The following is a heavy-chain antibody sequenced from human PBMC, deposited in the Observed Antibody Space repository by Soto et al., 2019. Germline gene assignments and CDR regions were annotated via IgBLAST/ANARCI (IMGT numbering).Heavy chain of an antibody. D-gene: IGHD4-17*01. CDR1: GFTFSSYA. V-gene: IGHV3-30-3*01. CDR3: ASGYGDYGGYFDY. J-gene: IGHJ4*02. Sequence: PGGSLRLSCAASGFTFSSYAMHWVRQAPGKGLEWVAVISYDGSNKYYADSVKGRFTISRDNSKNTLYLQMTSLRAEDTAVYYCASGYGDYGGYFDYWGQGTLVTVSS. CDR2: ISYDGSNK.